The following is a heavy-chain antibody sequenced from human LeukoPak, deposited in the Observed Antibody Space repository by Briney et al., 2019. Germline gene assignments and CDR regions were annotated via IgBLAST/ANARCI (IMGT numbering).Heavy chain of an antibody. V-gene: IGHV3-7*01. J-gene: IGHJ3*02. CDR3: ARENADAFDI. Sequence: PGGSLRLSCGASGFTFSNYWMSWVRQAPGKGLEWVINISQDGSGKNYADSVEGRFTISRDNAKNSLYLQMNSLRAEDTAVYYCARENADAFDIWGQGTMATVSS. CDR2: ISQDGSGK. CDR1: GFTFSNYW.